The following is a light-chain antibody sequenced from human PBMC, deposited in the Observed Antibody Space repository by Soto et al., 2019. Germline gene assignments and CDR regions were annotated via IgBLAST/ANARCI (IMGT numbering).Light chain of an antibody. CDR1: QSVGSR. V-gene: IGKV3-15*01. CDR3: LKYHKWPYT. CDR2: DAS. J-gene: IGKJ2*01. Sequence: EIVMTQSPDTLSVSPGERATLSCRASQSVGSRLTWYQQKRGQAPRLLIFDASTRATGIPARFSGSGSGTEFTLTISSLQSEDFAVYYCLKYHKWPYTFGQGTKLEIK.